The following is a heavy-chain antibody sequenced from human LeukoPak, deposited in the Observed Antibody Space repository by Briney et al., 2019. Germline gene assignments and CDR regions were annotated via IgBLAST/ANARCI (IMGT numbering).Heavy chain of an antibody. Sequence: PGGSLRLSCAASGFTFSSYAMSWVRQAPGKGLEWVSAISGSGGSTYYADPVKGRFTISRDNSKNTPYLQMNSLRAEDTAVYYCAKRGGGAYCGGDCYSPFDYWGQGTLVTVSS. CDR2: ISGSGGST. D-gene: IGHD2-21*02. J-gene: IGHJ4*02. CDR3: AKRGGGAYCGGDCYSPFDY. CDR1: GFTFSSYA. V-gene: IGHV3-23*01.